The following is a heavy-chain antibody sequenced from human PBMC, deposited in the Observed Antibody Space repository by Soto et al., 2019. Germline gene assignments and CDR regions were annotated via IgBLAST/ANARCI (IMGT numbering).Heavy chain of an antibody. Sequence: GGSLRLSCAASGFTFSSYGMHWVRQAPGKGLEWVAVISYDGSNKYYADSVKGRFTISRDNSKNTLYLQMNSLRAEDTAVYYCAKARNGDPYYFAYGARGTWDPVSP. V-gene: IGHV3-30*18. CDR3: AKARNGDPYYFAY. J-gene: IGHJ4*02. CDR2: ISYDGSNK. D-gene: IGHD1-1*01. CDR1: GFTFSSYG.